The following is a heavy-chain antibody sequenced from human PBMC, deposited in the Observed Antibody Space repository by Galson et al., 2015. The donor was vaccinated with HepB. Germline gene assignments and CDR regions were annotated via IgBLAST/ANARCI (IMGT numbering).Heavy chain of an antibody. Sequence: SVKVSCKASGYTFTQYGISWVRQAPGHGLEWMGWISGYNTNRNYAQTFEDRVTMTRDTSTTTVYMEMRSLRYGDTAVYYCARGRYDTSAPDHWGQGTLVTVSS. CDR1: GYTFTQYG. D-gene: IGHD2-2*01. V-gene: IGHV1-18*01. J-gene: IGHJ5*02. CDR2: ISGYNTNR. CDR3: ARGRYDTSAPDH.